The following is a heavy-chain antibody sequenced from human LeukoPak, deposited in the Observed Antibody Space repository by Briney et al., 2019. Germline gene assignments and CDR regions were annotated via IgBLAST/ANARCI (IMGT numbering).Heavy chain of an antibody. D-gene: IGHD6-13*01. J-gene: IGHJ6*03. CDR3: ARVDSSSRTGYYYYMDV. V-gene: IGHV3-48*01. CDR1: GFTFSSYS. Sequence: GGSLRLSCAASGFTFSSYSMNWVRQAPGKGLEWVSYISSSSSTIYYADSVRGRFTISRDNAKNSLYLQMNSLRAEDTAVYYCARVDSSSRTGYYYYMDVWGKGTTVTVSS. CDR2: ISSSSSTI.